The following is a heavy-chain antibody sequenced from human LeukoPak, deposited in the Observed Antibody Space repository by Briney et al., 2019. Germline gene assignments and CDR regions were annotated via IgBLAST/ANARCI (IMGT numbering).Heavy chain of an antibody. CDR3: ARGGPVEMATDYFDY. D-gene: IGHD5-24*01. CDR1: GGSISSYY. CDR2: IYYSGST. V-gene: IGHV4-59*01. Sequence: SETLSLTCTGSGGSISSYYWSWIRQPPGKGLEWLGYIYYSGSTNYNPSLKSRVTISVDTSKNQFSLKLSSVTAADTAVYYCARGGPVEMATDYFDYWGQGTLVTVSS. J-gene: IGHJ4*02.